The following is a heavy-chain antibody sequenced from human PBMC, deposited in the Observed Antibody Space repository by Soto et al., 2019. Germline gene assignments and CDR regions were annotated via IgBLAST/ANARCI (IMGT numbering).Heavy chain of an antibody. V-gene: IGHV3-30-3*01. Sequence: QVQLVESGGGVVQPGRSLRLSCAASGFTFSSYAMHWVRRAPGKGLEWMAVMSYDGSNKYYADSVKGRFTISRDNSKNTLYLQMNSLRPEDMALYYCARDGGAYWGQGTLVIVSS. J-gene: IGHJ4*02. D-gene: IGHD3-16*01. CDR1: GFTFSSYA. CDR3: ARDGGAY. CDR2: MSYDGSNK.